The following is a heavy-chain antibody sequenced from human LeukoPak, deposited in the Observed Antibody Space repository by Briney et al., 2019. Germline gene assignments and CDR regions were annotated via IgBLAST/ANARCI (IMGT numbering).Heavy chain of an antibody. CDR1: GFTFSSHW. V-gene: IGHV3-74*03. D-gene: IGHD6-6*01. CDR2: IDEDGKNT. Sequence: GGSLRLSCAVAGFTFSSHWMHWVRQTPGKGLVWVSRIDEDGKNTMYADSVKGRFTISRDNSKNTLYLQMNSLRAEDTAVYYCAKADSSSSSQSFDYWGQGTLVTVSS. J-gene: IGHJ4*02. CDR3: AKADSSSSSQSFDY.